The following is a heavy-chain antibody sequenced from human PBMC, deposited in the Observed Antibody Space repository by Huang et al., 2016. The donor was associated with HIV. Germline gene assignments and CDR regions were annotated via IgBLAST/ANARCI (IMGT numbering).Heavy chain of an antibody. J-gene: IGHJ4*02. CDR3: ARDRNHYDSGLDF. D-gene: IGHD3-22*01. Sequence: QVQLVESGGGVVQPGRSLRLSCAASTSGFTPYSMHWVRQAPGQGLEWVVVISFDGSNKYYADSVQGRFTISRDNSRKTLYLQMNSLRAEDTTEYYCARDRNHYDSGLDFWGQGTLVTVSS. CDR2: ISFDGSNK. V-gene: IGHV3-30-3*01. CDR1: TSGFTPYS.